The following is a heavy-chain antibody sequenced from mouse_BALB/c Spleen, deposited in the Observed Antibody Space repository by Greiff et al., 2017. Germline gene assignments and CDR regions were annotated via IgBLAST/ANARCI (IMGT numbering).Heavy chain of an antibody. J-gene: IGHJ1*01. CDR3: ARESTMITTGYFDV. Sequence: EVMLVESGGGLVQPGGSRKLSCAASGFTFSDYGMAWVRQAPGKGPEWVAFISNLAYSIYYADTVTGRFTISRENAKNTLYLEMSSLRSEDTAMYYCARESTMITTGYFDVWGAGTTVTVSS. CDR1: GFTFSDYG. D-gene: IGHD2-4*01. CDR2: ISNLAYSI. V-gene: IGHV5-15*02.